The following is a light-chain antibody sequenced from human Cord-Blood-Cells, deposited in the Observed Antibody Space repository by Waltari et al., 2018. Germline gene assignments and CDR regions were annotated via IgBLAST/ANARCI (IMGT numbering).Light chain of an antibody. J-gene: IGKJ3*01. CDR1: QDISNY. V-gene: IGKV1-33*01. CDR3: QQYDNLLFT. CDR2: DAS. Sequence: DIQMTQSPSSLSASAGDRVTITCQASQDISNYLNWYQQKPGKPPKLLIYDASNLETGVPSRFSGSGSGTDFTFTISSLQPEDIATYYCQQYDNLLFTFGPGTKVDIK.